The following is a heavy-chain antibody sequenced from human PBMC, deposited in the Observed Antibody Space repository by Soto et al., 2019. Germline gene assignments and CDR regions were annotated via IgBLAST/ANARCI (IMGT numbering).Heavy chain of an antibody. J-gene: IGHJ6*02. Sequence: SPTLSLTCALSGDSVSNNGAAWIWIRQSPSRGLEWLGRTYYRSKWYYEYALSVTSRLTMSVDTSKNLFSLKLSSVTAADTAVYFCAREDDGGDRDYYGLDVWGQGTTVNVSS. CDR3: AREDDGGDRDYYGLDV. CDR1: GDSVSNNGAA. D-gene: IGHD2-21*02. V-gene: IGHV6-1*01. CDR2: TYYRSKWYY.